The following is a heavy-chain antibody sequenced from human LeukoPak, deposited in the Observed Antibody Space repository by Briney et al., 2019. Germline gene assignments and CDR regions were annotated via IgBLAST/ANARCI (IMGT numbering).Heavy chain of an antibody. J-gene: IGHJ4*02. D-gene: IGHD3-9*01. V-gene: IGHV1-24*01. Sequence: GASVKVSRKVSGYTLTELSMHWVRQAPGKGLERMGGFDPEDGETIYAQKFQGRVTMTEDTSTDTAYMELSSLRSEDTAVYYCATVFGEYYDILTGSTPDYWGQGTLVTVSS. CDR3: ATVFGEYYDILTGSTPDY. CDR2: FDPEDGET. CDR1: GYTLTELS.